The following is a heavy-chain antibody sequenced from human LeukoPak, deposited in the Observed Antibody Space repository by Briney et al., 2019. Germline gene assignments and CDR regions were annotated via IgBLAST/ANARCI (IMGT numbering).Heavy chain of an antibody. D-gene: IGHD3-9*01. Sequence: SETLSLTCTVSGGSISSSSYYWGWIRQPPGKGLEWIGSIYYSGSTYYNPSLKSRVTISVDTSKNQFSLKLSSVTAADTAVYYCARALYYDIRPENCFDPWGHGTLVTVSS. CDR3: ARALYYDIRPENCFDP. CDR1: GGSISSSSYY. CDR2: IYYSGST. J-gene: IGHJ5*02. V-gene: IGHV4-39*07.